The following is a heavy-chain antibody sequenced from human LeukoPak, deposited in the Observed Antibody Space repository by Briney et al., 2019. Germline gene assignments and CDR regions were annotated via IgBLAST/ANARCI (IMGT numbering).Heavy chain of an antibody. Sequence: GGSLRLSCAASGFTFSSYWMHWVRQAPGKGLEWVANIKQDGSEIYYVDSVKGRFTISRDNAKNSLYLQMNSLRAEDTAVYSCVRDGDTSGYTNWGQGTLVTVSS. V-gene: IGHV3-7*01. CDR1: GFTFSSYW. D-gene: IGHD3-22*01. CDR2: IKQDGSEI. J-gene: IGHJ4*02. CDR3: VRDGDTSGYTN.